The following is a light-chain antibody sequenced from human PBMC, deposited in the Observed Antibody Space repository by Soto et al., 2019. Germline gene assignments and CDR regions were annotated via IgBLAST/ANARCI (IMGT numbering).Light chain of an antibody. CDR3: SSYTSSSTSYV. CDR1: SSDVGGYNY. J-gene: IGLJ1*01. V-gene: IGLV2-14*01. CDR2: EVS. Sequence: QSALTQPASVSGSPGQSITISCTGTSSDVGGYNYVSWYQQHPGKAPKLMIYEVSNRPSGVSNRFSGSKSGNTASLTISGLQAEDEADYCCSSYTSSSTSYVFGTGTKVTVL.